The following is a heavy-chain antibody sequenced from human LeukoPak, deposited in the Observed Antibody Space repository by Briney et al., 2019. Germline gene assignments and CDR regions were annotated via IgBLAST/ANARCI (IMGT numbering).Heavy chain of an antibody. CDR3: TTDLDSYGYVPFDY. J-gene: IGHJ4*02. Sequence: GGSLRLSCTASGFTFGDYAMSWFRQAPGKGLECVGIIRSKAYGGTTKYAASVEGRFTISRDDSKSLAYLQMNSLKTEDTAVYSCTTDLDSYGYVPFDYWGQGTLVTVSS. CDR1: GFTFGDYA. V-gene: IGHV3-49*03. CDR2: IRSKAYGGTT. D-gene: IGHD5-18*01.